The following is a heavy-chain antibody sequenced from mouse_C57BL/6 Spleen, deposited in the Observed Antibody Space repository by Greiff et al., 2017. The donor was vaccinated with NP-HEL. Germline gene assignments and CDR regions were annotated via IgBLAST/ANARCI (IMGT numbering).Heavy chain of an antibody. Sequence: VQLQQSGAELVRPGASVKLSCKASGYTFTDYYINWVKQRPGQGLEWIARIYPGSGNTYYNEKFKGKATLTAEKSSSPAYMQLSSLTSEDSAVYFCARAYGSSPAWFAYVGQGTLVTVSA. J-gene: IGHJ3*01. CDR1: GYTFTDYY. CDR2: IYPGSGNT. CDR3: ARAYGSSPAWFAY. V-gene: IGHV1-76*01. D-gene: IGHD1-1*01.